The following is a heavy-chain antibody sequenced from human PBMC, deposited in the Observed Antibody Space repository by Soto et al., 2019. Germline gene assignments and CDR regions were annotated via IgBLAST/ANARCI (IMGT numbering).Heavy chain of an antibody. Sequence: QVQLVESGGGVVQPGRSLRLSCAASGFTFSSYGMHWVRQAPGKGLEWVAVISYDGSNKYYADSVKGRFTISRDNSKNTLYLQMNSLRAEDTAVYYCAKDGFYGGDYYYYYMDVWGKGTTVTVS. J-gene: IGHJ6*03. D-gene: IGHD2-2*01. CDR1: GFTFSSYG. CDR2: ISYDGSNK. V-gene: IGHV3-30*18. CDR3: AKDGFYGGDYYYYYMDV.